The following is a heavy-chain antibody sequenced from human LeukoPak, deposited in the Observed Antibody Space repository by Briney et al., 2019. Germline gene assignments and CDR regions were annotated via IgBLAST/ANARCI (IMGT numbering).Heavy chain of an antibody. J-gene: IGHJ3*02. V-gene: IGHV1-69*04. CDR1: GGTFSSYA. CDR3: ARDTLTRYRSSTSCYASMAFDI. D-gene: IGHD2-2*01. CDR2: IIPILGIA. Sequence: SVKVSCKASGGTFSSYAISWVRQAPGQGLEWMGRIIPILGIANYAQKFQGRVAITADKSTSTAYMELSSLRSEDTAVYYCARDTLTRYRSSTSCYASMAFDIWGQGTMVTVSS.